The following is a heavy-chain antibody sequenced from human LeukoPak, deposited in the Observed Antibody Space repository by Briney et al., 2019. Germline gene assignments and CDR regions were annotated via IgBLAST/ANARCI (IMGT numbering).Heavy chain of an antibody. CDR2: VNDNGANT. Sequence: PGGSLRLSCAASGFTFSKDGMSWVRQAPGKGLEWVSTVNDNGANTHYADSVKGRFTISRDNSRNTLLLEMNSLRADDTALYYCTKGGGGYYPIDNWGQGTLVIVSS. CDR1: GFTFSKDG. J-gene: IGHJ4*02. D-gene: IGHD2-15*01. V-gene: IGHV3-23*01. CDR3: TKGGGGYYPIDN.